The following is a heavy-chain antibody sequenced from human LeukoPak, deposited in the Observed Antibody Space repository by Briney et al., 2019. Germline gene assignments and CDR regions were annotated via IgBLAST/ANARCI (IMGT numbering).Heavy chain of an antibody. CDR3: ARDQYDYGSDPYYFDY. CDR1: GGTFSSYA. D-gene: IGHD3-10*01. J-gene: IGHJ4*02. CDR2: IIPIFGTA. Sequence: SVKASCKASGGTFSSYAISWVRQAPGQGLEWMGGIIPIFGTANYAQKFQGRVTITADESTGTAYMELSSLRSEDTAVYYCARDQYDYGSDPYYFDYWGQGTLVTVSS. V-gene: IGHV1-69*01.